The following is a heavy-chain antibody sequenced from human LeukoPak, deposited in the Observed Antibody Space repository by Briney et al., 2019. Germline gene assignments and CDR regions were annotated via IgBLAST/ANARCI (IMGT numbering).Heavy chain of an antibody. V-gene: IGHV1-8*01. CDR3: ARGLRYCSGGTCYFSPPYYYYMDV. Sequence: ASVKVSCKASGYTFTSYDINWVRQATGQGLEWMGWMAPNSGNTGCAQKFQGRITMTRNTSISTVYMELSSLRSEDTAVYYCARGLRYCSGGTCYFSPPYYYYMDVWGKGTTVTISS. CDR1: GYTFTSYD. D-gene: IGHD2-15*01. J-gene: IGHJ6*03. CDR2: MAPNSGNT.